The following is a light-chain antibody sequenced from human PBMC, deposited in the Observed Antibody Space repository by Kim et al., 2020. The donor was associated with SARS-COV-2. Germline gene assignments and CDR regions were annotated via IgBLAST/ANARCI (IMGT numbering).Light chain of an antibody. J-gene: IGKJ2*01. CDR2: DAS. Sequence: EIVLTQSPGTLSLSPGERATLSCRASQSVSRNYLAWYQQKPGQAPRLLIYDASRRATGIPDRFSGSGSGTDFTLSISSLEPEDFAVYYCKQYETSLYTFGQGTKLEI. CDR3: KQYETSLYT. CDR1: QSVSRNY. V-gene: IGKV3-20*01.